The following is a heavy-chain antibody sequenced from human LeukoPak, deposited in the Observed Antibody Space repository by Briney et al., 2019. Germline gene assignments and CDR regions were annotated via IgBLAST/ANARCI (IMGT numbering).Heavy chain of an antibody. CDR1: GFTFGDYA. CDR3: TRDPGGSRRVGASGGFDY. V-gene: IGHV3-9*01. D-gene: IGHD1-26*01. Sequence: GGSLRLSCAASGFTFGDYAMHWVRQAPGKGLEWVSGISWNSDSIGYADSVKGRFTISRDNAKNSLYLQMNSLKTEDTAVYYCTRDPGGSRRVGASGGFDYWGQGTLVTVSS. J-gene: IGHJ4*02. CDR2: ISWNSDSI.